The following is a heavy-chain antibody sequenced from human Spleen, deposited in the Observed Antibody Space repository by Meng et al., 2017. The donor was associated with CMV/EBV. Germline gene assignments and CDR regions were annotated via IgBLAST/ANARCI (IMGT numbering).Heavy chain of an antibody. Sequence: GGSLRLSCVVSGFIVSSNYMSWVRQAPGKGLEWVSSISSSSSYIYYADSVKGRFTISRDNAKNSLYLQMNSLRAEDTAVYYCARAADYYDSSGYYWGGEYYGMDVWGQGTTVTVSS. V-gene: IGHV3-21*01. CDR1: GFIVSSNY. D-gene: IGHD3-22*01. CDR3: ARAADYYDSSGYYWGGEYYGMDV. CDR2: ISSSSSYI. J-gene: IGHJ6*02.